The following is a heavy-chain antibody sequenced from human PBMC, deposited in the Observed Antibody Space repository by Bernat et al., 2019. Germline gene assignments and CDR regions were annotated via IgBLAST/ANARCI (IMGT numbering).Heavy chain of an antibody. Sequence: EVQLVESGGRLVQPGGFLRLSCSAPGFSFSSYWMTWVRQAPGKGLEWVANIRQDGNEKYYVDSVKGRFTISRDNGKNSLYLQMSSLRAEDTAVYYCARDFKDFDYWGQGTLVTVSS. V-gene: IGHV3-7*04. CDR1: GFSFSSYW. CDR2: IRQDGNEK. CDR3: ARDFKDFDY. J-gene: IGHJ4*02.